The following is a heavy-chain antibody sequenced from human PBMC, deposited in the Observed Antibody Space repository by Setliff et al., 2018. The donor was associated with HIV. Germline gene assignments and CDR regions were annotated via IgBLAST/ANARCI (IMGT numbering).Heavy chain of an antibody. J-gene: IGHJ4*02. D-gene: IGHD3-10*01. CDR2: IKSKTDGGTT. CDR3: TREIRDGYPRSSN. Sequence: KTGGSLRLSCAASGFIFSNARMNWVRQVPGKGLEWIGRIKSKTDGGTTDYAAPVKGRFTISRDDSKSTLYLQLTTLRTEDTGFYFCTREIRDGYPRSSNWGQGTLVTVSS. CDR1: GFIFSNAR. V-gene: IGHV3-15*01.